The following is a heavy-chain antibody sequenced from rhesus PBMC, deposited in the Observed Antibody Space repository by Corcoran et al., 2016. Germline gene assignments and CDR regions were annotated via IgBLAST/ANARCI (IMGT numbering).Heavy chain of an antibody. J-gene: IGHJ1*01. CDR2: FSGSSVST. Sequence: QVQLQESGPGLVKPSETLSLTCAVSGGSVSSSNWWSWIRQPPGKGLEWIGYFSGSSVSTYYNPSLKSRVTISKDTAKNQVSLKLSSVTAADTAVYYCAREAGVFEFWGQGALVTVSS. D-gene: IGHD3-34*01. V-gene: IGHV4S19*01. CDR3: AREAGVFEF. CDR1: GGSVSSSNW.